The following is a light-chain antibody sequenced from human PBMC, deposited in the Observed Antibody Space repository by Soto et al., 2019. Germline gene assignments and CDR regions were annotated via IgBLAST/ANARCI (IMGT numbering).Light chain of an antibody. Sequence: QSVLTQPASVSGSPGQSITISCTGTSSDVGGSNYVSWYQQHPGKAPKLMIYDVSNRPSGVSNRFSGSKSGNTAFLTISGLQAEDEADYYCGSYTSSSTLYVFGTGTKLTVL. J-gene: IGLJ1*01. CDR1: SSDVGGSNY. V-gene: IGLV2-14*01. CDR3: GSYTSSSTLYV. CDR2: DVS.